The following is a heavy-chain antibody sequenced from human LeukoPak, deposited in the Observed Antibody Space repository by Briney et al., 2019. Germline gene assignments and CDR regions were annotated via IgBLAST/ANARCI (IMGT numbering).Heavy chain of an antibody. CDR2: INSNGSST. Sequence: GGSLRLSCAASGFTFSSSWMHWVRQAPGKGLVWVSRINSNGSSTSYAYSVTGRFTISSDNAKNKLNVQLHSLRAENTAVYYCARRVKGIAAATGAYNWFAPWGQGTLVTVSS. CDR3: ARRVKGIAAATGAYNWFAP. D-gene: IGHD6-13*01. CDR1: GFTFSSSW. V-gene: IGHV3-74*01. J-gene: IGHJ5*02.